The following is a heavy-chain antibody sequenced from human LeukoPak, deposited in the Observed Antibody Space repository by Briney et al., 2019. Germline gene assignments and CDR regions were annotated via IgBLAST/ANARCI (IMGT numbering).Heavy chain of an antibody. CDR1: GYTFTANY. D-gene: IGHD2-2*01. CDR3: ARGSGTSWFDY. Sequence: ASLKVSCKASGYTFTANYMHWVRQAPGQGLEWMGWINPRSGGTNYGETFRGRVTITRNTSITTAYIERSSLRLDDTAVYYCARGSGTSWFDYSGQGNLVTVSS. CDR2: INPRSGGT. V-gene: IGHV1-2*02. J-gene: IGHJ4*02.